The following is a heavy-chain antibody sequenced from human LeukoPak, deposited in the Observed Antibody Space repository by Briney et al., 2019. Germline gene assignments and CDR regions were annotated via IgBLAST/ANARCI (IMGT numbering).Heavy chain of an antibody. D-gene: IGHD6-19*01. CDR3: ARGIAVAGTPYFDY. J-gene: IGHJ4*02. CDR1: GFTFSSYS. Sequence: GGSLRLSCAASGFTFSSYSMNRVRQAPGKGLEWVSSISSSSSYIYYADSVKGRFTISRDNAKNSLYLQMNSLRAEDTAVYYCARGIAVAGTPYFDYWGQGTLVTVSS. V-gene: IGHV3-21*01. CDR2: ISSSSSYI.